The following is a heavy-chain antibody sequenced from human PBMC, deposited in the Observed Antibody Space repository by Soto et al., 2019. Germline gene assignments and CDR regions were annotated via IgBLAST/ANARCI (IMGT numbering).Heavy chain of an antibody. CDR3: ARDLEEQLVGWFDP. CDR2: ISSSSSYI. D-gene: IGHD6-6*01. CDR1: GFTFSSYS. Sequence: EVQLVESGGGLVKPGGSLRLSCAASGFTFSSYSMNWVRQAPGKGLEWVSSISSSSSYIYYADSVKGRFTISRDNAKNSLYLQMNSLRAEDTAVDYCARDLEEQLVGWFDPWGQGTLVTVSS. V-gene: IGHV3-21*01. J-gene: IGHJ5*02.